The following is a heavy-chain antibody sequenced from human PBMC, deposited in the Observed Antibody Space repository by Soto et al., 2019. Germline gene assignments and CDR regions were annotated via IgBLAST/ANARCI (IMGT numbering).Heavy chain of an antibody. CDR1: GFTFRSYG. D-gene: IGHD6-13*01. Sequence: GGSLRLSCVASGFTFRSYGMHWVRQAPGKGLEWVAVIWYDGSNKYYADSVKGRFTISRDNSKNTLYLQMNSLRAEDTAVYYCARDYSSSWYGFDYWGQGTLVPVSS. V-gene: IGHV3-33*01. CDR2: IWYDGSNK. CDR3: ARDYSSSWYGFDY. J-gene: IGHJ4*02.